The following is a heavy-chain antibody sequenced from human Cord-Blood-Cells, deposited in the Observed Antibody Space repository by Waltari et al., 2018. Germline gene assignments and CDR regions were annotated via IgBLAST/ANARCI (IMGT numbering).Heavy chain of an antibody. D-gene: IGHD1-26*01. V-gene: IGHV1-24*01. CDR2: FDPEDGET. Sequence: QVQLVQSGAEVKKTGASVKVSCTVSGYTLTELSMHWVRQAPGKGLEWMGGFDPEDGETIYAQKFQGRVTMTEDTSTDTAYMELSSLRSEDTAVYYCATAYRVGAATGFDYWGQGTLVTVSS. J-gene: IGHJ4*02. CDR1: GYTLTELS. CDR3: ATAYRVGAATGFDY.